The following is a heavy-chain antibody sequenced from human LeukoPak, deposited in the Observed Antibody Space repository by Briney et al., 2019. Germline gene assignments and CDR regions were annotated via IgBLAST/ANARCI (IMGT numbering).Heavy chain of an antibody. D-gene: IGHD2-15*01. J-gene: IGHJ6*02. CDR2: ISSSSSYI. V-gene: IGHV3-21*01. CDR3: ARDCSGGSCYLHGMDV. Sequence: PGGSLRLSCAAPGFTFSSYSMNWVRQAPGKGLEWVSSISSSSSYIYYADSVKGRFTISRDNAKNSLYLQMNSLRAEDTAVYYCARDCSGGSCYLHGMDVWGQGTTVTVSS. CDR1: GFTFSSYS.